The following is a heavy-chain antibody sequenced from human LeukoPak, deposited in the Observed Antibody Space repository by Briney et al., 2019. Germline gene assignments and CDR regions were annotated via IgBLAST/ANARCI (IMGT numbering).Heavy chain of an antibody. CDR2: INPNSGGT. CDR3: ARGTRRGYCSSTSCYIGY. V-gene: IGHV1-2*02. D-gene: IGHD2-2*02. Sequence: ASVKVSCKASGYTFTGYYMHWVRQAPGQGLEWMGWINPNSGGTNYAQKFQGRVTTTRDTSISTAYMELSRLRSDDTAVYYCARGTRRGYCSSTSCYIGYWGQGTLVTVSS. CDR1: GYTFTGYY. J-gene: IGHJ4*02.